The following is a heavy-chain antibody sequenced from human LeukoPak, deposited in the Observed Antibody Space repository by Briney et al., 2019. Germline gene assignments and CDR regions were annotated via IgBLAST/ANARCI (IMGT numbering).Heavy chain of an antibody. J-gene: IGHJ5*02. CDR2: IYYSGST. CDR1: GGSISSSSYY. CDR3: ARALIEPAATLDNWFDP. V-gene: IGHV4-39*07. D-gene: IGHD2-2*01. Sequence: PSETLSLTCTVSGGSISSSSYYWGWIRQPPGKGLEWIGSIYYSGSTYYNPSLKSRVTISVDTSKNQFSLKLSSVTAADTAVYYCARALIEPAATLDNWFDPWGQGTLVTVSS.